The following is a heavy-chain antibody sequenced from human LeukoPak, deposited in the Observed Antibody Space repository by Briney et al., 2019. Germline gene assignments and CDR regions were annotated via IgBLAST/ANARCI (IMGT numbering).Heavy chain of an antibody. V-gene: IGHV3-53*01. D-gene: IGHD3-3*01. Sequence: PGGSLRLSCAASGFTFSSYWIHWVRQAPGKGLEWVSVIYSGGSTYYADSVKGRFTISRDNSKNTLYLQMNSLRAEDTAVYYCARLMEGYFDYWGQGTLVTVSS. J-gene: IGHJ4*02. CDR3: ARLMEGYFDY. CDR1: GFTFSSYW. CDR2: IYSGGST.